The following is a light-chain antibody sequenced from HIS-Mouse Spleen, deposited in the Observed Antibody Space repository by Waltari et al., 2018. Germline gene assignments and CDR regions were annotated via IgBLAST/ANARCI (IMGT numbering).Light chain of an antibody. CDR1: SSHVGGSNY. V-gene: IGLV2-14*01. CDR2: EVS. J-gene: IGLJ3*02. Sequence: QSALTQPASVSGSPGQSITISCPHTSSHVGGSNYAPCYQQHPGKAPKLMIYEVSNRPSGVSNRFSGSKSGNTASLTISGLQAEDEADYYCSSYTSSSTWVFGGGTKLTVL. CDR3: SSYTSSSTWV.